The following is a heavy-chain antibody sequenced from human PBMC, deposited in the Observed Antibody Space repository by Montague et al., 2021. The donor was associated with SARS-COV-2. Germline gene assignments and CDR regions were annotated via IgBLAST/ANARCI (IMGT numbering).Heavy chain of an antibody. CDR1: GFTFDDYA. V-gene: IGHV3-9*01. J-gene: IGHJ4*02. D-gene: IGHD2-2*02. CDR3: AKHGPYTFDY. CDR2: VDWSSGFF. Sequence: SLRLSCAASGFTFDDYAMHWVRQAPGAGLEWVAGVDWSSGFFAYADSVRGRFTISRDNAKNSLYLQMNNLRAEDTAVYYCAKHGPYTFDYWGQGTLVTVSS.